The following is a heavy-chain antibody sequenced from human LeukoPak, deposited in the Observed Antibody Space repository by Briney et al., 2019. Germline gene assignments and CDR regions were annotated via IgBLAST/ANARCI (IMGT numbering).Heavy chain of an antibody. D-gene: IGHD1-1*01. CDR3: ARARNEKSIDY. CDR2: ISSGGSTI. V-gene: IGHV3-11*04. Sequence: GGSLRLSCEASGFTCSDYYMSWIRQAPGKGLEWVSYISSGGSTIYYADSVKGRFTISRDNAKNSLYLQMNSLRAEDTAVYYCARARNEKSIDYWGQGTLVTVSS. CDR1: GFTCSDYY. J-gene: IGHJ4*02.